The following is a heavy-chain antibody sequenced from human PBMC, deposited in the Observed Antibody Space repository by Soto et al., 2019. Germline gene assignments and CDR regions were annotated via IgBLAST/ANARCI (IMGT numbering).Heavy chain of an antibody. J-gene: IGHJ5*02. CDR2: IGARGCYT. CDR3: ARARSAEIRGTNWSDP. Sequence: SLRLSCEASGVNFSDYYVTWIREAPGKGLEWVSYIGARGCYTNYAASVKDRFTISRDNAKSSVFLQMNSLTAQDTAIYYCARARSAEIRGTNWSDPWGQGTLVTVSS. CDR1: GVNFSDYY. V-gene: IGHV3-11*06. D-gene: IGHD3-16*01.